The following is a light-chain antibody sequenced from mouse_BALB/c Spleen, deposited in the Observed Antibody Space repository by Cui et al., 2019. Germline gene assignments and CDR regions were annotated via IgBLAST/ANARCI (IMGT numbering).Light chain of an antibody. CDR3: HQYHRSPRT. Sequence: QIVLTQSPAIMSASLGERVTMTCTASSSVSSSYLQWYQQKPGSSPKLWIYSTSNLASGVPARFSGSGSGTSYSLTISSMEAEDAATYYCHQYHRSPRTFGGGTKLEIK. V-gene: IGKV4-74*01. CDR2: STS. CDR1: SSVSSSY. J-gene: IGKJ1*01.